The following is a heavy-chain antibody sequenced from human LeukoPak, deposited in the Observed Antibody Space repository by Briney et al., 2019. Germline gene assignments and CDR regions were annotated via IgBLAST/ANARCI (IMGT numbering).Heavy chain of an antibody. CDR3: ARGRITTFGVVIPLDY. CDR1: GGSFSAYY. CDR2: INHRGST. J-gene: IGHJ4*02. Sequence: PSETLSLTCGVYGGSFSAYYWSWIRQAPEKGLEWIGEINHRGSTNYNPSLKSRVTISLDTSENQFSLKLSSVTAADTAVYSCARGRITTFGVVIPLDYWGQGALVTVSS. D-gene: IGHD3-3*01. V-gene: IGHV4-34*01.